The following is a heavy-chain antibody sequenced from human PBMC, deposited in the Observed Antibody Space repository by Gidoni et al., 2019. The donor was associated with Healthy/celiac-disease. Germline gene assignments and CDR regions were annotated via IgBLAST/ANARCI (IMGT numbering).Heavy chain of an antibody. V-gene: IGHV3-30*18. CDR3: AKDPGSDILWYFDL. CDR1: GFPFSSYG. J-gene: IGHJ2*01. D-gene: IGHD5-12*01. Sequence: QVPLVESGGGVVQPGRSLRLSCPASGFPFSSYGMHWVRKAPGKGLEWVAVISYDGSNKYYADSVKGRFTISRDNSKNTLYLQMNSLRAEDTAVYYCAKDPGSDILWYFDLWGRGTLVTVSS. CDR2: ISYDGSNK.